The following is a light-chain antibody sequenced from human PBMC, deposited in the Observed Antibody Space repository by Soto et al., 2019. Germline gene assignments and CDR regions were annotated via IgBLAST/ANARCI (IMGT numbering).Light chain of an antibody. CDR2: SAS. CDR1: QRVGSY. CDR3: QQSHNTPLT. Sequence: DIQMTQSPSSLSASVGDRVTITCRASQRVGSYLNWYQQKPGKVPTLLIYSASELQSGVSSRFSGSGSGTDFTLTIRNLQPEDFAVYYCQQSHNTPLTFGQGTKVEI. J-gene: IGKJ1*01. V-gene: IGKV1-39*01.